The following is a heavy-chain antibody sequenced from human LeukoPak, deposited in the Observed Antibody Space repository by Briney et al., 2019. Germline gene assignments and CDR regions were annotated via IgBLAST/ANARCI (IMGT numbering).Heavy chain of an antibody. CDR1: GGSISSGGYY. V-gene: IGHV4-61*02. CDR3: ARVSVGMVRGVYFDY. Sequence: SETLSLTCTVSGGSISSGGYYWSWIRQPAGKGLEWIGRIYTSGSTNYNPSLKSRVTISVDTSKNQFSLKLSSVTAADTAVYYCARVSVGMVRGVYFDYWGQGTLVTVSS. J-gene: IGHJ4*02. CDR2: IYTSGST. D-gene: IGHD3-10*01.